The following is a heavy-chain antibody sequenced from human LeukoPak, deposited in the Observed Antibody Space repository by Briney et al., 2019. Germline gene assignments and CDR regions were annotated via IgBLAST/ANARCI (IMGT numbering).Heavy chain of an antibody. J-gene: IGHJ4*02. V-gene: IGHV4-4*02. CDR1: GGSISSGNW. D-gene: IGHD6-19*01. CDR3: ARDPRPYSSGWYPFDY. Sequence: SETLTLTCAVSGGSISSGNWWSWVRQPPGKGLEWIGEIYHSGSTNYNPSLKSRVTISVDKSKNQFSLKLSSVTAADTAVYYCARDPRPYSSGWYPFDYWGQGTLVTVSS. CDR2: IYHSGST.